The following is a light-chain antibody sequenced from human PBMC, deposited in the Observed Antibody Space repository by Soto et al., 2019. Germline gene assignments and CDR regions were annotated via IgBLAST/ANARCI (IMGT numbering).Light chain of an antibody. Sequence: QSALTQPPSASGSPGQSVTISCTGTSSDVGGYNYVSWYQQYPGKAPKFVIYEVSKRPSGVPDRFSGSKSGNTASLTVSGLQADDEADYYCSSYAGNNNLVFGGGTKLTVL. CDR2: EVS. CDR3: SSYAGNNNLV. V-gene: IGLV2-8*01. J-gene: IGLJ2*01. CDR1: SSDVGGYNY.